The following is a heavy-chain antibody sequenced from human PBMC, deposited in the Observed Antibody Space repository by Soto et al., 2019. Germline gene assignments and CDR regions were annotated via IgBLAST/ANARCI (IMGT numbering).Heavy chain of an antibody. CDR3: AKDTYYHDTSGYYVFDY. CDR1: GFTFSSYG. V-gene: IGHV3-30*18. D-gene: IGHD3-22*01. J-gene: IGHJ4*02. Sequence: QVQLVESGGGEVQPGRYLRLSCAASGFTFSSYGIHWVRQAPGKGLEWVAVISYDGSKKNYLDSVKGRFTISRDNSKNTMYLEMNSLRAEDTAIYYCAKDTYYHDTSGYYVFDYWGQGTLVTVSS. CDR2: ISYDGSKK.